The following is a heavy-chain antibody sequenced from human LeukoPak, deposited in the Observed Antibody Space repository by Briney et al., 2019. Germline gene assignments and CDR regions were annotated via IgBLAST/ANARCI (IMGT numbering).Heavy chain of an antibody. CDR3: ASFSVAGRTRGAFDI. CDR2: ISSSSSTI. D-gene: IGHD6-19*01. V-gene: IGHV3-48*01. Sequence: PGGSLRLSCAASGFTFSCYSMNWVRQAPGKGLEWVSYISSSSSTIYYADSVKGRFTISRDNAKNSLYLQMNSLRAEDTAVYYCASFSVAGRTRGAFDIWGQGTMVTVSS. CDR1: GFTFSCYS. J-gene: IGHJ3*02.